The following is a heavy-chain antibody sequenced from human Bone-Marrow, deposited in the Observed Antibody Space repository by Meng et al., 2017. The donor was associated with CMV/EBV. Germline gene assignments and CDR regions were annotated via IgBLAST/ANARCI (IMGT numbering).Heavy chain of an antibody. Sequence: GESLKISCAASGFTFSSYSMNWVRQAPGKGLEWVSSISSSSSYIYYADSVKGRFAISRDNAKNSLYLQMNSLRAEDTAVYYCARDRIVGATEGEFDYWGQGTLVTVSS. J-gene: IGHJ4*02. CDR2: ISSSSSYI. D-gene: IGHD1-26*01. CDR1: GFTFSSYS. V-gene: IGHV3-21*04. CDR3: ARDRIVGATEGEFDY.